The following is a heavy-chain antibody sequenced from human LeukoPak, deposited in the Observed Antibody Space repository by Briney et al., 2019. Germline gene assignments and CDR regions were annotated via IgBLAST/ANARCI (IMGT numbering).Heavy chain of an antibody. CDR1: GFTFSSYS. J-gene: IGHJ4*02. D-gene: IGHD3-10*01. CDR3: ARGGYGSGSYKPPYYFDY. CDR2: ISSSSSYI. Sequence: PGGSLRLSCAASGFTFSSYSMNWVRQAPGKGLEWVSSISSSSSYIYYADSVKGRFTISRDNAKNSLYLQMNSLRAEDTAVYYCARGGYGSGSYKPPYYFDYWGQGTLVTVSS. V-gene: IGHV3-21*01.